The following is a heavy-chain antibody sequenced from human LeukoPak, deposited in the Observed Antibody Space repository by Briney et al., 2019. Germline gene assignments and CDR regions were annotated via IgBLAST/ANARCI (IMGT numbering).Heavy chain of an antibody. J-gene: IGHJ3*02. CDR3: ARDSEDIVVVVDVENAFDI. CDR1: GYTFTSYD. D-gene: IGHD2-15*01. CDR2: MNPNSGNT. Sequence: GASVKVSCKASGYTFTSYDINWVRQATGQGLEWMGWMNPNSGNTGYAQKFQGRVTMTRDTSISTAYMELSRLRSDDTAVYYCARDSEDIVVVVDVENAFDIWGQGTMVTVSS. V-gene: IGHV1-8*01.